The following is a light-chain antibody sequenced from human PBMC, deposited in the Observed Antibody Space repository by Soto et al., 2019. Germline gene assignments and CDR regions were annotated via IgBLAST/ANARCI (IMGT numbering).Light chain of an antibody. V-gene: IGLV2-14*01. J-gene: IGLJ1*01. CDR1: XXXVGGYNS. Sequence: QSALTQPASVSGSXXXSXTXXXXGXXXXVGGYNSVSWYQQHPGKAPKLMIYDVRNRPSGVSNRFSGSKSVNTASLTISGLQAEDEADYYCSSYTTISTYVFGTGTKLTVL. CDR3: SSYTTISTYV. CDR2: DVR.